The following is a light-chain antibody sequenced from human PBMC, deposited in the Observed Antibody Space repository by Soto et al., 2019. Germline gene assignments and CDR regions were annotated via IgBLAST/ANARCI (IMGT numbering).Light chain of an antibody. J-gene: IGKJ4*01. Sequence: DIQMTQSPCSLSASVGDRVTRTCRASQTISNYLNWYQQQPGKAPKLLIYAASSLQSGVPSRFSGSGSGTDFTLTISSLQPEDFATYYCQQCYSSPLTFGGGTKVDIK. CDR2: AAS. CDR3: QQCYSSPLT. CDR1: QTISNY. V-gene: IGKV1-39*01.